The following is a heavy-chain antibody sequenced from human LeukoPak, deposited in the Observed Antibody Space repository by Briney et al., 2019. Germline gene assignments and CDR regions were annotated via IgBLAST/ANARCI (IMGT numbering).Heavy chain of an antibody. CDR1: GFTFSSYA. V-gene: IGHV3-66*04. J-gene: IGHJ4*02. D-gene: IGHD5-18*01. Sequence: GGSLRLSCAASGFTFSSYAMSWVRQAPGKGLEWVSVIFSNDNTFYADSVKGRFTISRDTSKNTLNLQMNSLRVEDTAVYYCARPSRIGYSNGLVLDYWGQGTLVTVSS. CDR2: IFSNDNT. CDR3: ARPSRIGYSNGLVLDY.